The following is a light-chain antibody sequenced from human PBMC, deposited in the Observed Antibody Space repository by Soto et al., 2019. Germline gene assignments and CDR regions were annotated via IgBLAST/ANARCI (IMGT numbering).Light chain of an antibody. J-gene: IGKJ1*01. CDR3: QQYSSTSPWT. V-gene: IGKV1-5*03. Sequence: IHMTQSPSTLSASVGDRVTITCRASQTISSYLAWYQQKPGKAPKLLIYKASSLESAIPARFSGSGSGTEFTLTISSLQPDDFATYYCQQYSSTSPWTFGQGTKVDIK. CDR1: QTISSY. CDR2: KAS.